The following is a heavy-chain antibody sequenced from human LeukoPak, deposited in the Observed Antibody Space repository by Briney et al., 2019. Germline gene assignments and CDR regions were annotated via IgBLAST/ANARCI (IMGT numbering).Heavy chain of an antibody. V-gene: IGHV1-3*01. CDR1: GYTFTSYA. Sequence: ASVKVSCKASGYTFTSYAMHWVRQAPGQRREWMGWINAGNGNTKYSQKLQGRVTITRYTSASTAYMELSSLRSEDTAVYYCARRSSSHPADYWGQGTLVTVSS. CDR3: ARRSSSHPADY. CDR2: INAGNGNT. J-gene: IGHJ4*02. D-gene: IGHD6-13*01.